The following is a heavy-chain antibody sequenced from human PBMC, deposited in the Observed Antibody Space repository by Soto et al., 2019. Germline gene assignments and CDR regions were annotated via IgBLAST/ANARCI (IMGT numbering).Heavy chain of an antibody. CDR3: ARVGGYHQLDYYYYGMDV. CDR1: GFTFSSYW. J-gene: IGHJ6*02. D-gene: IGHD3-22*01. V-gene: IGHV3-7*05. Sequence: AGGSLRLSCAASGFTFSSYWMSWVRQAPWKGLEWVANIKQDGSEKYYVDSVKGRFTISRDNAKNSLYLQMNSLRAEDTAVYYCARVGGYHQLDYYYYGMDVWGQGTTVTVSS. CDR2: IKQDGSEK.